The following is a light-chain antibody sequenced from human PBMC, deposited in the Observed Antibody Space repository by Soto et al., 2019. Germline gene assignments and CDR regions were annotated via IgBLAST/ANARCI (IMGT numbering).Light chain of an antibody. CDR3: QQYYSTPWT. J-gene: IGKJ1*01. V-gene: IGKV4-1*01. CDR2: WAS. CDR1: QSVLYSSNNKNY. Sequence: DILMSQSPDSLAVSLGESATINCKSSQSVLYSSNNKNYLAWYQQKPGQPPKLLIYWASTRESGVPDRFSGSGSGTDFTLTISSLQAEDVTVYYCQQYYSTPWTFGQGTKVDIK.